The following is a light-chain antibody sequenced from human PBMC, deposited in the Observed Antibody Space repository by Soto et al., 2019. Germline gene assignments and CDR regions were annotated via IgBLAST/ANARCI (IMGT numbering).Light chain of an antibody. CDR3: QQYGGSPWT. CDR2: GAS. V-gene: IGKV3-20*01. J-gene: IGKJ1*01. Sequence: EVVLTQSPGTLSLSAGERATLFCRASERVASNYLAWYQQKPGQAPRLLIYGASSRDTGIPDRFSGSGSGTEFTLTISRLEPEDFAVFYCQQYGGSPWTFGQGTKVDIK. CDR1: ERVASNY.